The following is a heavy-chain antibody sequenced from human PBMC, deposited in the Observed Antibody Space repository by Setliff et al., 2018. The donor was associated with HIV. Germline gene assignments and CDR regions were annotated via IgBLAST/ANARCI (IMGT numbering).Heavy chain of an antibody. CDR3: ARHPPHDSTWPYYYYGMDV. D-gene: IGHD6-13*01. V-gene: IGHV4-4*09. Sequence: SETLSLTCTVAGGSINSYYWSWIRQPPGKGLEWIGYIYATGSTNYNPSLKGRVTVSVDTAKNQFSLRLSSVNAAATAVYYCARHPPHDSTWPYYYYGMDVWGQGTTVTVSS. CDR2: IYATGST. CDR1: GGSINSYY. J-gene: IGHJ6*02.